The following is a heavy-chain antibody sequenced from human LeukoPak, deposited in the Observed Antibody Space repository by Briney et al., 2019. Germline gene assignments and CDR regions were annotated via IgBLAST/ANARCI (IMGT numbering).Heavy chain of an antibody. J-gene: IGHJ4*02. V-gene: IGHV3-21*01. Sequence: AGSLRLSCAASAFTFSSYSMNWVRQPPGKGLEWVSSISSSSSYIYYADSVKGRLTISRDNAKNSLYLQMNSLRAEDTAVYYCARSCSSTSCSDDWGQGTLVTVSS. CDR1: AFTFSSYS. CDR3: ARSCSSTSCSDD. D-gene: IGHD2-2*01. CDR2: ISSSSSYI.